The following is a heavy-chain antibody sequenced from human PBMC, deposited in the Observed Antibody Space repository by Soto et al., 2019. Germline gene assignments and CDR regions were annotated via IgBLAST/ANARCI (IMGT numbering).Heavy chain of an antibody. CDR2: ISSSSSYT. Sequence: GGSLRLSCAASGFTFSDYYMSWIRQAPGKGLEWVSYISSSSSYTNYADSVKGRFTISRDNAKNSLYLQMNSLRAEDTAVYYCARRMTTVTLHDAFDIWGQGTMVTVSS. CDR3: ARRMTTVTLHDAFDI. CDR1: GFTFSDYY. V-gene: IGHV3-11*06. D-gene: IGHD4-17*01. J-gene: IGHJ3*02.